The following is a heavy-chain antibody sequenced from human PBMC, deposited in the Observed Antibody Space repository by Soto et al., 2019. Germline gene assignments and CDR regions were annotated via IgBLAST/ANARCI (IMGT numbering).Heavy chain of an antibody. Sequence: SETLSLTCTVSGGSISSYYWSWIRQPPGKGLEWIGYIYYSGSTNYNPSLKSRVTISVDTSKNQFSLKLSSVTAADTAVYYCARDGSGDSSGYYFPNWFDPWGQGALVTVSS. J-gene: IGHJ5*02. CDR3: ARDGSGDSSGYYFPNWFDP. D-gene: IGHD3-22*01. CDR2: IYYSGST. V-gene: IGHV4-59*01. CDR1: GGSISSYY.